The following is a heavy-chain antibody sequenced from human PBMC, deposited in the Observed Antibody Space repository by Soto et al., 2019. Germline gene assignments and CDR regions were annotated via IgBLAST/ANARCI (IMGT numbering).Heavy chain of an antibody. CDR3: ATAEVDY. Sequence: PSETLRLSCAASGFTFGDYWMHWVRQPPGKGPEWVSRMTGDGRTTQYADSVKGRFTASRDNAKSTLYLQMNSLRAEDTAVYYCATAEVDYWGPGTLVTVSS. CDR1: GFTFGDYW. V-gene: IGHV3-74*03. J-gene: IGHJ4*02. CDR2: MTGDGRTT.